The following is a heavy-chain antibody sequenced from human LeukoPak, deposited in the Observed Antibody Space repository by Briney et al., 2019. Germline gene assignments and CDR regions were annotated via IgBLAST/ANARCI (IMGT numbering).Heavy chain of an antibody. Sequence: SETLSLTCAVYGGSFSGYYWSWIRQPPGKGLEWIGSIYYSGSTYYNPSLKSRVTISVDTSKNQFSLKLSSVTAADTAVYYCGRHLISSGDFDPWGQGTLVTVSS. CDR1: GGSFSGYY. CDR2: IYYSGST. V-gene: IGHV4-34*01. J-gene: IGHJ5*02. CDR3: GRHLISSGDFDP. D-gene: IGHD6-19*01.